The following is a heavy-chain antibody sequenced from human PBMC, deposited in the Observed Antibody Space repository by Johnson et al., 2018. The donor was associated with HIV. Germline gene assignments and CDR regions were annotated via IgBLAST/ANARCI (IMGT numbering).Heavy chain of an antibody. V-gene: IGHV3-30*02. CDR1: GFSFSSYG. CDR2: TQYYGSNK. Sequence: QVQLVESGGGVVQPGRSLRLSCAASGFSFSSYGIHWVRQVPGKGLEWVAFTQYYGSNKYYADSVKGRFTISRDNSKNTLYLQMNSLRAEDTAVYYCARDMGGVVKEARAFDIWGQGTMVTVSS. D-gene: IGHD3-10*01. CDR3: ARDMGGVVKEARAFDI. J-gene: IGHJ3*02.